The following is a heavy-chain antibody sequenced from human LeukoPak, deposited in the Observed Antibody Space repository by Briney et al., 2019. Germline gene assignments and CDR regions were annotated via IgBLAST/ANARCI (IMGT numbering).Heavy chain of an antibody. V-gene: IGHV3-23*01. CDR3: TRGSNSGSFRPDF. CDR1: GFTFVSHA. J-gene: IGHJ4*02. Sequence: PGGSLRLSCAASGFTFVSHAMSWVRQAPGKGLEWVSGIRASDGSTYYADSVKGRFTGSRDNSKNTLYLQMNSLRAEDTAVYYCTRGSNSGSFRPDFWGQGTLVTVSS. CDR2: IRASDGST. D-gene: IGHD1-26*01.